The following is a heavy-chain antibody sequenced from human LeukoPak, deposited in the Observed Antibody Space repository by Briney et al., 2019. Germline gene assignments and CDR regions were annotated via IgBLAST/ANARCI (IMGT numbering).Heavy chain of an antibody. CDR3: TTDRTAMVMTLFDY. Sequence: GGSLRLSCAASGFTFSNAWMSWVRQAPGKGLEWVGRIKSKTDGGTTDYAAPVKGRFTISRDDSKNTLYLQMNSLKTEDTAVYYCTTDRTAMVMTLFDYWGQGTLVTVSS. V-gene: IGHV3-15*01. J-gene: IGHJ4*02. D-gene: IGHD5-18*01. CDR2: IKSKTDGGTT. CDR1: GFTFSNAW.